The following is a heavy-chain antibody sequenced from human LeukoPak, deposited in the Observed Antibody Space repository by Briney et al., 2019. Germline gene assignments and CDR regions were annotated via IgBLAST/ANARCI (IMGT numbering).Heavy chain of an antibody. CDR2: MNPNSGNT. CDR1: GYTFTTYG. V-gene: IGHV1-8*03. D-gene: IGHD1-26*01. J-gene: IGHJ4*02. Sequence: GASVKVSCKASGYTFTTYGISWVRQAPGQGLEWMGWMNPNSGNTGYAQKFQGRVTITRNTSISTAYMELSSLRSADTAVYYCARSFGGSYFFDYWGQRTLVTVSS. CDR3: ARSFGGSYFFDY.